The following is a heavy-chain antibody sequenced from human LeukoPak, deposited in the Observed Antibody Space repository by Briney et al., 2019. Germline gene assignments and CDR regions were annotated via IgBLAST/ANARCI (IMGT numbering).Heavy chain of an antibody. V-gene: IGHV4-31*03. D-gene: IGHD6-6*01. CDR2: IYYSGST. CDR3: ARLYTSFRAFDI. CDR1: GGSISSGDYY. J-gene: IGHJ3*02. Sequence: SQTLCLTCTVSGGSISSGDYYWSWIRQHPGKGLEWIGYIYYSGSTYYNPSLKSRVTISVDTSKNQFSLKLSSVTAADTAVYYCARLYTSFRAFDIWGQGTMVTVSS.